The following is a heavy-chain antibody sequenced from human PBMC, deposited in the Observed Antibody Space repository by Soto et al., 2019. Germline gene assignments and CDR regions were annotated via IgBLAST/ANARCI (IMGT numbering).Heavy chain of an antibody. CDR1: GGSFSNYI. CDR3: VRGRFGQQWLVGFDT. Sequence: QVHLVQSGAEVKKPGSSVKVSCKASGGSFSNYIFAWVRQAPGQGLEWMGGTIPMFATAQYAQKLQGRVTITADESTSTVYMDLTSLTSDDTAVYYCVRGRFGQQWLVGFDTWGQGTLVTVSS. J-gene: IGHJ4*02. D-gene: IGHD6-19*01. CDR2: TIPMFATA. V-gene: IGHV1-69*01.